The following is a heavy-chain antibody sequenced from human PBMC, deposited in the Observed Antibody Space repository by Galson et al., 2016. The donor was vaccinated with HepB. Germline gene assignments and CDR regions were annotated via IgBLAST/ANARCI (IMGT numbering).Heavy chain of an antibody. Sequence: SLRLSCAGSGFSVNDYGMHWVRQAPGKGLEWVAVLSYDGNHQYYTDSVKGRFTVSKDSSKDTLYLQLDSLRLEDTAVYYCAKRTFGSSYHGLDVWGQVTTVTVAS. CDR3: AKRTFGSSYHGLDV. CDR1: GFSVNDYG. J-gene: IGHJ6*02. V-gene: IGHV3-30*18. CDR2: LSYDGNHQ. D-gene: IGHD3-3*01.